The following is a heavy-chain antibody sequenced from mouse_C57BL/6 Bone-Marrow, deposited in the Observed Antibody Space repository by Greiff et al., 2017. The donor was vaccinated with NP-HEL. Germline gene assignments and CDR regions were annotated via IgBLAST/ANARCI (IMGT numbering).Heavy chain of an antibody. CDR3: ARVLYYFDY. CDR1: GYSITSGYY. CDR2: ISYDGSN. V-gene: IGHV3-6*01. J-gene: IGHJ2*01. D-gene: IGHD6-1*01. Sequence: EVQLVESGPGLVKPSQSLSLTCSVTGYSITSGYYWYWIRQPPGNKLEWMGYISYDGSNNYNPSLKNQISITRDTSKNQFFLKLNSVTTEDTATYYCARVLYYFDYWGQGTTLTVSS.